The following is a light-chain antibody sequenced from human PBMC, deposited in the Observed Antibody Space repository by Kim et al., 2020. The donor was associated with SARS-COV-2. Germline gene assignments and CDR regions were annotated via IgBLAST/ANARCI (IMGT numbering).Light chain of an antibody. CDR1: HDISNY. Sequence: DIQMTQSPSSLSASAGDSATITCQASHDISNYLHWYQQKSGKAPKFLIYDAPNLETGVPSRFSGSGSGTDFSFTISSLPPEEIATYYCQQYLGGGTKVDIK. CDR3: QQY. V-gene: IGKV1-33*01. CDR2: DAP. J-gene: IGKJ4*01.